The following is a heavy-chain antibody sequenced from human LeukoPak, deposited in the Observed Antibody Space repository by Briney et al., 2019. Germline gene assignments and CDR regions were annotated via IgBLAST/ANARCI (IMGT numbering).Heavy chain of an antibody. D-gene: IGHD3-10*01. CDR3: ARGVPYGSGGGYFDY. Sequence: PGGSLRLSCAASGFTFSSYWMSWVRQAPGKGLEWVANIKQDGSEKYYVDSVKGRFTISRDNAKNSLYLRMNSLRAEDTAVYYCARGVPYGSGGGYFDYWGQGTLVTVSS. CDR1: GFTFSSYW. V-gene: IGHV3-7*01. CDR2: IKQDGSEK. J-gene: IGHJ4*02.